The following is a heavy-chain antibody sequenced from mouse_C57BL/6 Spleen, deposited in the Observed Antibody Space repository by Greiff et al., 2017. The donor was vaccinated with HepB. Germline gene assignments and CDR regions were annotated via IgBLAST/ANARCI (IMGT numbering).Heavy chain of an antibody. V-gene: IGHV5-16*01. J-gene: IGHJ2*01. CDR3: ARDRSNYFDY. CDR1: GFTFSDYY. Sequence: EVQRVESEGGLVQPGSSMKLSCTASGFTFSDYYMAWVRQVPEKGLEWVANINYDGSSTYYLDSLKSRFIISRDNAKNILYLQMSSLKSEDTATYYCARDRSNYFDYWGQGTTLTVSS. CDR2: INYDGSST.